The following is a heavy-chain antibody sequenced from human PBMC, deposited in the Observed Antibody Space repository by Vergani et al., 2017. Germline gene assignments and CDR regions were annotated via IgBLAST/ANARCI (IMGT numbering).Heavy chain of an antibody. D-gene: IGHD3-3*01. V-gene: IGHV3-66*01. CDR1: GFTVSSNY. CDR2: IYSGGST. J-gene: IGHJ4*02. Sequence: EVQLVESGGGLVQPGGSLRLSCAASGFTVSSNYMSWVRQAPGKGLEWVSVIYSGGSTYYAESVKGRFTISRDNSKNTMYLQMTSLRAEDTAVYYCASYNQIFGFDYWGQGTLVTVSS. CDR3: ASYNQIFGFDY.